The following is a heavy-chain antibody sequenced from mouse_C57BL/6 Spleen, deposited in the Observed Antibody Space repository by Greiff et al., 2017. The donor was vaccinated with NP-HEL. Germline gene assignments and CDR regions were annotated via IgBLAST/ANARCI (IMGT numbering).Heavy chain of an antibody. J-gene: IGHJ4*01. Sequence: EVQLQQSGPELVKPGASVKISCKASGYTFTDYYMNWVKQSHGKSLEWIGDINPNNGGTSYNQKFKGKATLTVDKSSSTAYMEHRSLTSEDSAVYYCARYWEYYAMDYWGQGTSVTVSS. CDR1: GYTFTDYY. CDR2: INPNNGGT. V-gene: IGHV1-26*01. D-gene: IGHD4-1*01. CDR3: ARYWEYYAMDY.